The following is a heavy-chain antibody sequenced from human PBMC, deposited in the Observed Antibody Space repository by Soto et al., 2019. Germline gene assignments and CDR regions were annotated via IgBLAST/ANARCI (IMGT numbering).Heavy chain of an antibody. CDR1: GFSLSTSGVG. Sequence: QITLKESGPTLVKPTQTLTLTCTFSGFSLSTSGVGVGCIRQPPGKALEWLALIFWDDDKRYSPSLKSRLTITKDTSKNQVVLTMTNMDPVDAATYYCTHHGYYSYGMDVWGQGTTVTVSS. CDR2: IFWDDDK. V-gene: IGHV2-5*02. J-gene: IGHJ6*02. CDR3: THHGYYSYGMDV.